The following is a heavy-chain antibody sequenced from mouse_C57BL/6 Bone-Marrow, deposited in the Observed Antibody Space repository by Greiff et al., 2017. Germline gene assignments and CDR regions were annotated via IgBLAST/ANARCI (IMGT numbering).Heavy chain of an antibody. CDR2: INPYNGGT. V-gene: IGHV1-19*01. J-gene: IGHJ1*03. CDR1: GYTFTDYY. CDR3: ARTYDGYDKSWYFGV. Sequence: VQLQQSGPVLVKPGASVKMSCKASGYTFTDYYMNWVKQSHGKSLEWIGVINPYNGGTSYNQKFKGKATLTVDKSSSTAYMVLNSLTSEDSAVYYCARTYDGYDKSWYFGVWGTVTTVTVSS. D-gene: IGHD2-3*01.